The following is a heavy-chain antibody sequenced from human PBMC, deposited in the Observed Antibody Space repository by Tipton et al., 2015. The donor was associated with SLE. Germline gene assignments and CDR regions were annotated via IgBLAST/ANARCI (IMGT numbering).Heavy chain of an antibody. CDR1: GLTVSSNY. V-gene: IGHV3-53*05. D-gene: IGHD6-13*01. CDR3: AGPPIAAAGKGDYYYGMDV. Sequence: SLRLSCAASGLTVSSNYMSWVRQAPGKGLEWVSVIYSGGSTYYADSVKGRFTISRDNSKNTLYLQMNSLRAEDTAVYYCAGPPIAAAGKGDYYYGMDVWGQGTTVTVSS. CDR2: IYSGGST. J-gene: IGHJ6*02.